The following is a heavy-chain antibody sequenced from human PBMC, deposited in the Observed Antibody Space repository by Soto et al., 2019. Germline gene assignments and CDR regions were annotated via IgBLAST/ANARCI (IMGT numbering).Heavy chain of an antibody. Sequence: GPLRLSCAASVFTFSSYAMHWVRQAPGKGLEWVAVISYDGSNKYYADSVKGRFTISRDNSKNTLYLQMNSLRAEDTAVYYCATEPTYWGQGTLVTVSS. CDR3: ATEPTY. J-gene: IGHJ4*02. CDR1: VFTFSSYA. D-gene: IGHD4-17*01. CDR2: ISYDGSNK. V-gene: IGHV3-30-3*01.